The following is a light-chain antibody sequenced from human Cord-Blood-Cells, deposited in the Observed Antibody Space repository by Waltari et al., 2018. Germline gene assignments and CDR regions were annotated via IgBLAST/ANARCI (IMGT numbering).Light chain of an antibody. CDR2: LGS. J-gene: IGKJ4*01. CDR3: LQALQTPLT. Sequence: IMMTPYPLALPVTPGGPTAISCRSSQSLVHSNGYNYLDWYLQKPGQSPQLLIYLGSKRATGIPVRFSGSGSGTEFTLKISSVEAEDVGVYYCLQALQTPLTFGGGTKVEIK. CDR1: QSLVHSNGYNY. V-gene: IGKV2-28*01.